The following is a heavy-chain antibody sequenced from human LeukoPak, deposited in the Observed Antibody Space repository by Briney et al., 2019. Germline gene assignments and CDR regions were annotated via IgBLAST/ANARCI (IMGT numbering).Heavy chain of an antibody. D-gene: IGHD3-10*01. Sequence: GASVKVSCTASVGTSSSYAISWVRQAPAERLEWMGWSNPNSGGKNYAQKFKGRVTTTRDTSISTAYMELSRLRSDDTAVYYCARDRSESAYFDYWGQATLVTASS. J-gene: IGHJ4*02. CDR1: VGTSSSYA. CDR2: SNPNSGGK. V-gene: IGHV1-2*02. CDR3: ARDRSESAYFDY.